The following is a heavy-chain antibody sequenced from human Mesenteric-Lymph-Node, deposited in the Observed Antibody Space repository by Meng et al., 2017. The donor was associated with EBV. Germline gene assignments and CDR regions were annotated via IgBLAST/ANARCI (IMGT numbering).Heavy chain of an antibody. D-gene: IGHD6-13*01. CDR3: ARREASSPGWFDP. CDR1: GGSISSSNYY. CDR2: IYYSGST. V-gene: IGHV4-39*01. Sequence: QLQLQESGPGLGKPSETLSLTCTVSGGSISSSNYYWGWIRQPPGKGLEWIGSIYYSGSTHYNPSLKSRVTISEDTSKNQFSLKVSSVIAADTAVYYCARREASSPGWFDPWGQGTLVTVSS. J-gene: IGHJ5*02.